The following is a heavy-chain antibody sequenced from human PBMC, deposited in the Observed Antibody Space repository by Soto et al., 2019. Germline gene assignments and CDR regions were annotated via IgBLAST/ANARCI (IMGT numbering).Heavy chain of an antibody. J-gene: IGHJ6*02. CDR2: INHSGSS. V-gene: IGHV4-34*01. D-gene: IGHD3-10*01. Sequence: ETLSLSCTVSGGSFRGYYWGWVRQPPGKGLEWIGEINHSGSSNYHPSLKSRVTISVATSKNQFSLTVNSVTPADTAVYYCARGEITLLGGMDVWGQGTTVTVSS. CDR3: ARGEITLLGGMDV. CDR1: GGSFRGYY.